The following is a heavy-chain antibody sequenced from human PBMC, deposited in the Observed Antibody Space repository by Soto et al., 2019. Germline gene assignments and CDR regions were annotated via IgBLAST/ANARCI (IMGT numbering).Heavy chain of an antibody. V-gene: IGHV3-7*03. CDR2: IKEDGGEK. D-gene: IGHD3-3*01. CDR1: GFTFSSYW. CDR3: PHGGFFYHKA. Sequence: PGGSLRLSCAASGFTFSSYWMSWVRQAPGKGLELVAKIKEDGGEKYYVDSVKGRFTISRDNAKNSLYLQMNSLRVEDTAVYYCPHGGFFYHKAWGQGTLVTVSS. J-gene: IGHJ5*02.